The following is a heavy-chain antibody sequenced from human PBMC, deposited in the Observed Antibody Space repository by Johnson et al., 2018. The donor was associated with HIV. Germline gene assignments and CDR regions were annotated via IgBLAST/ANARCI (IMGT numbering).Heavy chain of an antibody. D-gene: IGHD1-26*01. V-gene: IGHV3-53*01. Sequence: VQLVESGGGLVQPGGSLRLSCAASWFTVSSNYMSWVRQAPGKGLEWVSGIGASGITTYYADSVKGRFTISRDKAKNFLYLQMNSLRAEDTALYYCARDRIVGWEPYDAFDIWGQGTMVTVSS. CDR1: WFTVSSNY. J-gene: IGHJ3*02. CDR2: IGASGITT. CDR3: ARDRIVGWEPYDAFDI.